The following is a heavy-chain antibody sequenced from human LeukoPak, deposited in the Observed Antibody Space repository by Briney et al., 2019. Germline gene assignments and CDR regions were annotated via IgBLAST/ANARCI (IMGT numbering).Heavy chain of an antibody. CDR1: GFTFSSYG. J-gene: IGHJ6*02. V-gene: IGHV3-30*02. D-gene: IGHD6-19*01. CDR2: IRYDGSNK. Sequence: GGSLRLSCAASGFTFSSYGMHWVRQAPGKGLEWVAFIRYDGSNKYYADSVKGRFTISRDNSKNTLYLQMNSLRAEDTAVYYCARWAVAGTQHNYYHYGMDVWGQGTTVTVSS. CDR3: ARWAVAGTQHNYYHYGMDV.